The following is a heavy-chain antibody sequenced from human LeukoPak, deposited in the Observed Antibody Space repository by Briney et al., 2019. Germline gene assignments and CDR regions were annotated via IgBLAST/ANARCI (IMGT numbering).Heavy chain of an antibody. D-gene: IGHD3-10*01. Sequence: SSETQSLTCAVYGGSFSGYYWSWIRQPPGKGLEWIGEINHSGSTNYNPSLKSRVTISVDTSKNQFSLKLSSVTAADTAVYYCASSAVLYGSGLRPFGYWGQGTLVTVSS. CDR3: ASSAVLYGSGLRPFGY. V-gene: IGHV4-34*01. CDR1: GGSFSGYY. J-gene: IGHJ4*02. CDR2: INHSGST.